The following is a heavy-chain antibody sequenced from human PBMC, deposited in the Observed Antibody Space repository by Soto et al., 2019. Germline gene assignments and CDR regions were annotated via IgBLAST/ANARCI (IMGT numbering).Heavy chain of an antibody. CDR2: ISYDGYNK. Sequence: LRLSCAASGFTFSSYGMHWVRQTPAKGLEWVAVISYDGYNKYYADSVKGRFTISRDNSKNTLYLQMNGLRAEDTAVYYCAKSYYYDSSGSIMDVWGQGTTVTVSS. CDR3: AKSYYYDSSGSIMDV. J-gene: IGHJ6*02. D-gene: IGHD3-22*01. CDR1: GFTFSSYG. V-gene: IGHV3-30*18.